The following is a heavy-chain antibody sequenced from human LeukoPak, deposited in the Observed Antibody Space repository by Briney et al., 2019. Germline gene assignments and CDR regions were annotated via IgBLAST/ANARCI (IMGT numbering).Heavy chain of an antibody. D-gene: IGHD3-9*01. CDR3: AKALGRFDWLLYCPWYLDL. J-gene: IGHJ2*01. Sequence: PGGSLTLSCAASGFTFSSYAMSWVRQAPGKGLEWVGAISGSGGSTYYADSVKGRFTISRDNSKNTLYLQMNSLRAEDTAVYYCAKALGRFDWLLYCPWYLDLWGRGTLSLSPQ. CDR2: ISGSGGST. V-gene: IGHV3-23*01. CDR1: GFTFSSYA.